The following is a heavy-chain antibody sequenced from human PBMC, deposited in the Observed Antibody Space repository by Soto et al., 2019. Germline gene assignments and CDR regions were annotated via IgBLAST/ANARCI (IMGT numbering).Heavy chain of an antibody. J-gene: IGHJ4*02. CDR2: IFPGDSDT. V-gene: IGHV5-51*01. Sequence: GESLKISCMGSGYKVSTWHNFTSYWIAWVRQMPGKVLEWMGIIFPGDSDTRYSPSFQGLVTISADKSISTVYLQWSSLKASDTAMYYCARHNLVIPFDYWGQGTLVTVS. CDR1: GYKVSTWHNFTSYW. D-gene: IGHD6-13*01. CDR3: ARHNLVIPFDY.